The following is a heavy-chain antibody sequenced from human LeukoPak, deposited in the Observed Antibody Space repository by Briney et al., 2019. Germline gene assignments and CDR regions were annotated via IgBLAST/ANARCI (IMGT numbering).Heavy chain of an antibody. CDR2: IYYSGST. Sequence: KPSETLSLTCTVSGGSISSYYWSWIRQPPGKGLEWIGYIYYSGSTNYNPSLKSRVTISVDTSKNQFSLKLCSVTAADTAVYYCARRTTFSWFDPWGQGTLVTVSS. CDR3: ARRTTFSWFDP. J-gene: IGHJ5*02. D-gene: IGHD3-16*01. V-gene: IGHV4-59*08. CDR1: GGSISSYY.